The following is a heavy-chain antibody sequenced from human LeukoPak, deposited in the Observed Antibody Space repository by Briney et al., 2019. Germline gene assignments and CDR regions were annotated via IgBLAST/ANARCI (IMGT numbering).Heavy chain of an antibody. D-gene: IGHD5-18*01. V-gene: IGHV4-59*01. Sequence: KASETLSLTCTVSDGSISSYYWSWIRQPPGKGLEWIGYIYYGGSTNCNPSLKSRVTISVDTSKNQFSLRLTSVTAADTAVYYCASALARGYSYGFYGMDVWGQGTTVTVSS. CDR3: ASALARGYSYGFYGMDV. J-gene: IGHJ6*02. CDR1: DGSISSYY. CDR2: IYYGGST.